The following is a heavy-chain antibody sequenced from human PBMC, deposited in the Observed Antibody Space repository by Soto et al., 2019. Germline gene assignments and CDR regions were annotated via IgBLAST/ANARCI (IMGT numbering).Heavy chain of an antibody. CDR1: GFTFGDHA. J-gene: IGHJ4*02. V-gene: IGHV3-49*03. CDR2: IRSKAYGGTT. D-gene: IGHD3-22*01. Sequence: VLSLRLSCTASGFTFGDHAMSCFRQATGKGLEWVGFIRSKAYGGTTEYAASVKGRFTISRDDSKSIAYLQMNSLKTEDTAVYYCTRDSRVDYYDSSGHFDYWGQGTLVTVSS. CDR3: TRDSRVDYYDSSGHFDY.